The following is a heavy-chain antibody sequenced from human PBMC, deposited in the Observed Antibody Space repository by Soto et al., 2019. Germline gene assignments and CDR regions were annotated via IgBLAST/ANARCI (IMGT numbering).Heavy chain of an antibody. D-gene: IGHD5-18*01. J-gene: IGHJ4*02. CDR1: GGSISSGGYY. V-gene: IGHV4-31*03. CDR2: IYYSGST. Sequence: SETLSLTCTVSGGSISSGGYYWSWIRQPPGKGLEWIGYIYYSGSTYYNPSLKSRVTISVDTSKNQFSLKLSSVTAADTAVYYCAVGATAMAEAYMGYWGQGTLVTVSS. CDR3: AVGATAMAEAYMGY.